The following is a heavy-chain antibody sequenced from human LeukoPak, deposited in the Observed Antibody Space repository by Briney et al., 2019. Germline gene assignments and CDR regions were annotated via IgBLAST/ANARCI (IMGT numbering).Heavy chain of an antibody. Sequence: PGGSLRLSCAASGFTFSSYGMHWVRQAPGKGLEWVAVIWYGGSNKYYADSVKGRFTISRDNSKNTLYLQMNSLRAEDTAVYYCAKDFLPLDYGGNSDPRYYYYYMDVWGKGTTVTVSS. CDR1: GFTFSSYG. V-gene: IGHV3-33*03. D-gene: IGHD4-23*01. CDR2: IWYGGSNK. J-gene: IGHJ6*03. CDR3: AKDFLPLDYGGNSDPRYYYYYMDV.